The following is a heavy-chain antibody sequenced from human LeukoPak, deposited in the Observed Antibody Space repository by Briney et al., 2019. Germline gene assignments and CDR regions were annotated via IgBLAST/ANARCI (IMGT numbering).Heavy chain of an antibody. Sequence: GGSLRLSCAASGFTFSNYWMSWVRQAPGKGLEWVANIKVDGSEKYYLDSVKGRFTISRDNAKNSVYLQMNSLRTEDTAVYYCARSWPHIDYWGQGTLVTVSS. CDR3: ARSWPHIDY. V-gene: IGHV3-7*03. CDR2: IKVDGSEK. J-gene: IGHJ4*02. CDR1: GFTFSNYW.